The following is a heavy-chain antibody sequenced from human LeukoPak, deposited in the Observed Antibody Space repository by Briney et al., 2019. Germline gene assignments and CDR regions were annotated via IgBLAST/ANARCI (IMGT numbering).Heavy chain of an antibody. CDR1: GYTFTGYY. Sequence: ASVKVSCKASGYTFTGYYMHWVRQAPGQGPEWMGWINPNSGGTNYAQKFQGRVTMTRDTSISTAYMELSRLRSDDTAVYYCARGAYYDYVWGSYRPEGFDYWGQGTLVTVSS. CDR2: INPNSGGT. J-gene: IGHJ4*02. CDR3: ARGAYYDYVWGSYRPEGFDY. V-gene: IGHV1-2*02. D-gene: IGHD3-16*02.